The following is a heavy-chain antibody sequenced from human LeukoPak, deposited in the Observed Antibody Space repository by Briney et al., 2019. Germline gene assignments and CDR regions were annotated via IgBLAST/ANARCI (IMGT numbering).Heavy chain of an antibody. D-gene: IGHD2-21*02. CDR2: IYSGGST. V-gene: IGHV3-66*01. CDR1: GFTFSNAW. Sequence: AGGSLRLSCAASGFTFSNAWMSWVRQAPGKGLEWVSVIYSGGSTYYADSVKGRFTISRNNSKNTLYLQMNSLRAEDTAVYYCATSEVTDGDYYYGMDVWGQGTTVTVSS. CDR3: ATSEVTDGDYYYGMDV. J-gene: IGHJ6*02.